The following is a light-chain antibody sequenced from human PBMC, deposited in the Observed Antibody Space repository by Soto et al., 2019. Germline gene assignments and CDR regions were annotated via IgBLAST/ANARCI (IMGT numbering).Light chain of an antibody. J-gene: IGKJ4*01. V-gene: IGKV3-11*01. CDR3: QQRSNWPST. CDR1: QSVSGY. CDR2: DAS. Sequence: IVFTQSPATLSLSPGERATLSCRASQSVSGYLAWYQQKPGQAPRLLMYDASNRATGIPARFSGSGSVTDFTLTISSLEPEDFAVYYCQQRSNWPSTFGGGTKVDIK.